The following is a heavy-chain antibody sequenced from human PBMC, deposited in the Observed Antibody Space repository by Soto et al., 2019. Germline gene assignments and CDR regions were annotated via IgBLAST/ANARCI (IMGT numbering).Heavy chain of an antibody. CDR3: VRDHHDFSSDYHYYHMDV. Sequence: QAQLVQSGAEMKKPGASVKVSCKDSGYTLSNYGISWVRQAPGQGLEWMGWSSTYNGNTKYAKKFHGRVTLTTDTSTSTAYMELRSLRSDDTAVYYCVRDHHDFSSDYHYYHMDVWGKGTTVTVSS. V-gene: IGHV1-18*01. J-gene: IGHJ6*03. CDR2: SSTYNGNT. D-gene: IGHD3-3*01. CDR1: GYTLSNYG.